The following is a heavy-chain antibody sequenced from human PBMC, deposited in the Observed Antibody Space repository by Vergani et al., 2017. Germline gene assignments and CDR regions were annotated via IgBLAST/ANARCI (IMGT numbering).Heavy chain of an antibody. V-gene: IGHV3-23*01. J-gene: IGHJ4*01. CDR2: ISGSGGST. D-gene: IGHD1-20*01. CDR3: ARAYGRYDWFDY. Sequence: VQLQESGPGLVTPSQTLSLTCSVSGASINSGGYYWSWVRQAPGKGLEWVSAISGSGGSTYYADSVKGRFTISRDNSKNTLYLQMNSLRVEDTAVYYCARAYGRYDWFDYWGQRTLVTVSS. CDR1: GASINSGGYY.